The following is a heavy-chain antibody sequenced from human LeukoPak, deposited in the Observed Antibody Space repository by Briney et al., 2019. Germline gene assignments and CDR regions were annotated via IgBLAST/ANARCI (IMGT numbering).Heavy chain of an antibody. CDR3: ARGGLGSGSYTFFDY. CDR1: GYTFTSYY. Sequence: GASVTVSCTASGYTFTSYYMHWVRQAPGQGLEWMGIINPNGGGTNYAQKFQGRVTMTRYASTSTVYMELSSLRSEDTAVYYCARGGLGSGSYTFFDYWGQGTLVTVSS. CDR2: INPNGGGT. V-gene: IGHV1-46*01. D-gene: IGHD1-26*01. J-gene: IGHJ4*02.